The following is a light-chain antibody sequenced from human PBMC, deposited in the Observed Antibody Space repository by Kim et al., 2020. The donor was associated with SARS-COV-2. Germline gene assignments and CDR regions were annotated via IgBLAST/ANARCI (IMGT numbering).Light chain of an antibody. J-gene: IGLJ3*02. Sequence: SYELTQPLSVSVALRQTARVTCGGNNIGSKNVHWYHQKPGQAPVLVIYRDTNRPSGIPERFSGSNSGNTATLTISRAQVGDEADYYCQVWDNYTGVFGGGTQLTVL. V-gene: IGLV3-9*01. CDR3: QVWDNYTGV. CDR2: RDT. CDR1: NIGSKN.